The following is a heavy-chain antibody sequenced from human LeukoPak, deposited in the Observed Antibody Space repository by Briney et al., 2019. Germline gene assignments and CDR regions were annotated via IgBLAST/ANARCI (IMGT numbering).Heavy chain of an antibody. CDR2: ISSSGSTI. CDR1: GFTFSSYA. D-gene: IGHD3-9*01. V-gene: IGHV3-48*03. CDR3: ARGRPQRTVTTGYYRNYYYYMDV. J-gene: IGHJ6*03. Sequence: GGSLRLSCAASGFTFSSYAMSWVRQAPGKGLEWVSYISSSGSTIYYADSVKGRFTISRDNAKNSLYLQMNSLRAEDTAVYYCARGRPQRTVTTGYYRNYYYYMDVWGKGTTVTISS.